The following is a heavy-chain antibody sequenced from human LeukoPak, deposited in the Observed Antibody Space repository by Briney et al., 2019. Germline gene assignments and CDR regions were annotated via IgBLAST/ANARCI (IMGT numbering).Heavy chain of an antibody. D-gene: IGHD2-8*01. V-gene: IGHV3-66*04. CDR1: GFSVRGNY. Sequence: SGGSLRLSCAVSGFSVRGNYLSWVRQARGKGLVWVSVIDSGGSADYADSVKGRFTISRDNSKNTMYLQMNSLRAEDTAVYFCARLFGERDCTNGVCYHFDHWGQGTLVTVSS. CDR3: ARLFGERDCTNGVCYHFDH. J-gene: IGHJ4*02. CDR2: IDSGGSA.